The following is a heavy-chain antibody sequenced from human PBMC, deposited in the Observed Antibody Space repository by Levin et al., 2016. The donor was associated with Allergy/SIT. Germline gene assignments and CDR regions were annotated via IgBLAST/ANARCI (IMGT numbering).Heavy chain of an antibody. Sequence: SETLSLTCTVSGGSISSSSYYWGWIRQPPGKGLEWIGSIYYSGSTYYNPSLKSRVTISVDTSKNQFSLKLSSVTAADTAVYYCARLGDIVVVPAAAIEPPFDYWGQGTLVTVSS. CDR3: ARLGDIVVVPAAAIEPPFDY. CDR2: IYYSGST. V-gene: IGHV4-39*01. D-gene: IGHD2-2*01. CDR1: GGSISSSSYY. J-gene: IGHJ4*02.